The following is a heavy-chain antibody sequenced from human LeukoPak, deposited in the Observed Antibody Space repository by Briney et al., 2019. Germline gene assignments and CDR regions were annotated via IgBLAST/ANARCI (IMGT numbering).Heavy chain of an antibody. V-gene: IGHV1-18*01. J-gene: IGHJ4*02. D-gene: IGHD6-19*01. CDR1: GYTFTRYG. Sequence: ASVKVSCKASGYTFTRYGISWVRQAPGQGHEWMGWISAYNGNTNYAQKLQGRVTMTTETSTSTAYMELRSLRSDDTAMYYCARDYSRGDPDYWGQGTLVTVSS. CDR3: ARDYSRGDPDY. CDR2: ISAYNGNT.